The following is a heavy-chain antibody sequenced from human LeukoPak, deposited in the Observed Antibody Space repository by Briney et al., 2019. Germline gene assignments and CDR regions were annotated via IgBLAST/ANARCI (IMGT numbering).Heavy chain of an antibody. D-gene: IGHD1-7*01. J-gene: IGHJ4*02. CDR3: AKGGNSAPLDY. CDR1: GFTFSNYA. V-gene: IGHV3-23*01. Sequence: GGSLRLSCAASGFTFSNYAMSWVRQAPGKGLEWVSTVTDSGGRTYYADSVKGRFTISRDNSKNTLYLQMNSPRADDTAVYYCAKGGNSAPLDYWGQGTLVTVSS. CDR2: VTDSGGRT.